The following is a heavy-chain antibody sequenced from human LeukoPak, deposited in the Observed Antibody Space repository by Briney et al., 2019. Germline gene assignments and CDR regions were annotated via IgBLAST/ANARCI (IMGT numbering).Heavy chain of an antibody. CDR2: IYAGGST. CDR3: ARAQRGDYMDV. Sequence: GGSLRLSCVASGFTVSSNYMTWVRQAPGKGLEWVSVIYAGGSTYYADSVKGRFTISRDNSKNTLYLLMKNLRAEDTAVYYCARAQRGDYMDVWGKGTTVTISS. CDR1: GFTVSSNY. V-gene: IGHV3-53*01. J-gene: IGHJ6*03. D-gene: IGHD6-25*01.